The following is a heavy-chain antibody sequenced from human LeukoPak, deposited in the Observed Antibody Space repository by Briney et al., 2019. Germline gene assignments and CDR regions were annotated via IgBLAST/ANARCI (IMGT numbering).Heavy chain of an antibody. J-gene: IGHJ5*02. V-gene: IGHV1-24*01. CDR2: FDPEDGET. D-gene: IGHD1-26*01. CDR3: ATGMGELLYGNWFDP. CDR1: GYTLTELS. Sequence: ASVKVSCKVSGYTLTELSMHWVRQAPGKGLEWMGGFDPEDGETIYAQKFRGRVTMTEDTSTDTAYMELSSLRSEDTAVYYCATGMGELLYGNWFDPWGQGTLVTVSS.